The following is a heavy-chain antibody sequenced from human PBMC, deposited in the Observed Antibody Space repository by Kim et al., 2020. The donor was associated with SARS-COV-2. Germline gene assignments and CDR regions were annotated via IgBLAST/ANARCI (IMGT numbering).Heavy chain of an antibody. V-gene: IGHV4-59*13. CDR2: VYYNGTT. Sequence: SETLSLTCTVSGGSISSFHWIWIRQPPGKGLEWIGYVYYNGTTNCNPSLKSRATISVDTSRNQLSLRLSSVTAADAAVYYCARETRYCTSVSCRSKGMD. CDR3: ARETRYCTSVSCRSKGMD. J-gene: IGHJ6*01. CDR1: GGSISSFH. D-gene: IGHD2-2*01.